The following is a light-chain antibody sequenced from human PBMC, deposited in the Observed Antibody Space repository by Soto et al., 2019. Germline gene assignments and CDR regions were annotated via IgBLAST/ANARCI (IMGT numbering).Light chain of an antibody. Sequence: QSGLTQPPSASGTPGQRVTISFSGSSSNIGSNYVYLYQHPPGTAPKLLIYRTDQRPSGVPDRFSGSKSGTSASLAISGLRSEDEADYYCAAWDDSLSGHYVFGTGTKVTVL. J-gene: IGLJ1*01. V-gene: IGLV1-47*01. CDR3: AAWDDSLSGHYV. CDR1: SSNIGSNY. CDR2: RTD.